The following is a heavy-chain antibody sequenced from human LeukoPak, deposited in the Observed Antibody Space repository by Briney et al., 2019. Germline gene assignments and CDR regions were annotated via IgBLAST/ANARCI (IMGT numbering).Heavy chain of an antibody. CDR1: GGSISSYY. J-gene: IGHJ2*01. V-gene: IGHV4-59*01. CDR3: ARSGSGSPWYFDL. D-gene: IGHD3-10*01. CDR2: IYYSGST. Sequence: SETLSLTCTVSGGSISSYYWSWIRQPPGKGLEWIGYIYYSGSTNYNPSLKSRVTISVDTSKNQFSLKLSSVTAADTAVYYCARSGSGSPWYFDLWGRGTPVTVSS.